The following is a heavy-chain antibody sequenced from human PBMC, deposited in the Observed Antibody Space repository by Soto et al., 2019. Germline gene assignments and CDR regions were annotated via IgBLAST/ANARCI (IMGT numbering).Heavy chain of an antibody. V-gene: IGHV4-59*08. CDR1: GGSISSYY. J-gene: IGHJ6*04. D-gene: IGHD3-10*01. Sequence: SETLSLTCTVSGGSISSYYWSWIRQPPGKGLEWIGYIYYSGSTNYNPSLKSRVTISVDTSKNQFSLKLSTVTAADTAVYYCARLRRGSDVWGKGTTVTVSS. CDR2: IYYSGST. CDR3: ARLRRGSDV.